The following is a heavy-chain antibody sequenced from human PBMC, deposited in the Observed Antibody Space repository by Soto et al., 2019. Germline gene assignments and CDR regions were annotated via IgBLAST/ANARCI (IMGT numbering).Heavy chain of an antibody. D-gene: IGHD3-3*01. CDR2: VFHGGAP. CDR3: AIAFVGGWGSDHPGYCYGRDV. V-gene: IGHV4-30-2*01. CDR1: GDSFNSGSFS. Sequence: QMELRQSGSGLVEPTHTLSLTCAVSGDSFNSGSFSLSWIRRPPGKWLEWVGSVFHGGAPRYNPSLKSRATVSADRSNIEFSLPMSSVTAADKGVYYCAIAFVGGWGSDHPGYCYGRDVWGDGTTVTASP. J-gene: IGHJ6*04.